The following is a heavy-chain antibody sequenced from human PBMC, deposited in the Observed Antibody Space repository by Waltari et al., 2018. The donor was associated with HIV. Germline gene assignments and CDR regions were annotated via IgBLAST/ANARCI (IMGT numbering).Heavy chain of an antibody. CDR2: ISSSGSFI. V-gene: IGHV3-48*03. Sequence: EVQLVESGGGLVQPGGSLRLSCEASGFTFSSYEMNWVRQAPGKGLEWVSYISSSGSFIYYADSVKGRFTISRDNAKNSLYLQMNSLRAEDTAVYYCARLPVAGTGGFDYWGQGTLVTVSS. D-gene: IGHD6-19*01. CDR1: GFTFSSYE. J-gene: IGHJ4*02. CDR3: ARLPVAGTGGFDY.